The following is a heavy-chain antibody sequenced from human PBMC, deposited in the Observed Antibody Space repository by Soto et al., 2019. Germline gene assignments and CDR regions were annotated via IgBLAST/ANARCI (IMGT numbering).Heavy chain of an antibody. D-gene: IGHD3-10*01. CDR3: AKDRDFHGSGFDY. Sequence: EVQLLESGGGLVQPGGSLRLSCAASGFTFRSHAMSWFRQAPGKVLEWVSIITGSGGSTYYADSVKGRFTISRDNSKNTLYLQMNSLRAEDTAVYYCAKDRDFHGSGFDYWGQGTLVTVSS. V-gene: IGHV3-23*01. CDR2: ITGSGGST. J-gene: IGHJ4*02. CDR1: GFTFRSHA.